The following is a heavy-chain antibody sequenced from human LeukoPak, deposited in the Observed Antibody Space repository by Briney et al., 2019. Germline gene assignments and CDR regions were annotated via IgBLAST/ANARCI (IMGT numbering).Heavy chain of an antibody. D-gene: IGHD3-22*01. CDR1: GYRFNTYW. CDR2: IYPGDSDP. Sequence: RRRESLKISCKGSGYRFNTYWIAWVRQMPGKGLEWMGIIYPGDSDPRYRPSFQGQVNISADKSISTAYLQWNSLKASDTAMYYCARVHDSSGYYWYFDLWGRGTLVTVSS. V-gene: IGHV5-51*01. CDR3: ARVHDSSGYYWYFDL. J-gene: IGHJ2*01.